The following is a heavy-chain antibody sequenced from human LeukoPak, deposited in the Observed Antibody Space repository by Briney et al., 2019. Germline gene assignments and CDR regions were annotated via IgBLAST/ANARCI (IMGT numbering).Heavy chain of an antibody. Sequence: PGGSLRLSCAASGFTFTSYSMNWVRQAPGKGLEWVSSISSSSSLIYSADSVKGRFTVSRDNAKKSMYLQMNSLRAEDTAVYYCAKDGGNDAFDIWGQGTMVTVSS. CDR3: AKDGGNDAFDI. D-gene: IGHD4-23*01. CDR1: GFTFTSYS. CDR2: ISSSSSLI. V-gene: IGHV3-21*04. J-gene: IGHJ3*02.